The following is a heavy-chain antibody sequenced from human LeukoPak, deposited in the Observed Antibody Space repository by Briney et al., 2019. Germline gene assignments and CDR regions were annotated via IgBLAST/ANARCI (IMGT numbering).Heavy chain of an antibody. V-gene: IGHV3-23*01. Sequence: GASLRLSCVASGFTFSNYAMSWVRQAPGKRLEWVSAVTGSGGSTYYADSVKGRFTISRDNSRNTLFLQMNSLRAEDTAVYYCAKWGDFDILTGYYVSDFWGQGTLVTVSP. CDR1: GFTFSNYA. CDR3: AKWGDFDILTGYYVSDF. CDR2: VTGSGGST. J-gene: IGHJ4*02. D-gene: IGHD3-9*01.